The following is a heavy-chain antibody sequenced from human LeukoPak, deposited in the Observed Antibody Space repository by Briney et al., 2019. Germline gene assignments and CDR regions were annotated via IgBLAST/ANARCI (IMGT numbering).Heavy chain of an antibody. CDR1: GFTFSGYS. CDR2: ISSGSSLI. J-gene: IGHJ5*02. D-gene: IGHD1-26*01. CDR3: ARAQGEERWFDP. Sequence: PGGSLRLSCAASGFTFSGYSMNWVRQAPGKGLEWVSSISSGSSLIYYADAVKGRFTVSRENAKTSLYLQMNSRRAEDTGVYYCARAQGEERWFDPWGQGTLVTVSS. V-gene: IGHV3-21*01.